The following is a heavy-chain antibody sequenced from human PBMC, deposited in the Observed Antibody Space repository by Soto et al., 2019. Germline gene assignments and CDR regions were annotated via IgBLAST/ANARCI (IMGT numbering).Heavy chain of an antibody. Sequence: QVQLVQSGAEVRKPGASVKVSCKASGYIFTNYYMNWVRQAPGQGLEWMGTITPTGGSTAYAQKFQGRVTMTSDTSTSTVYMELSSLRSEDSAVYYCAKRSGSPFYGMDVWGQGTTVTVSS. D-gene: IGHD3-10*01. CDR2: ITPTGGST. J-gene: IGHJ6*02. V-gene: IGHV1-46*01. CDR3: AKRSGSPFYGMDV. CDR1: GYIFTNYY.